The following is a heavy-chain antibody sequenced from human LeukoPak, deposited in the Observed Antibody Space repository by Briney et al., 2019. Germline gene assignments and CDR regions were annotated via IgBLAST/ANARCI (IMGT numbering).Heavy chain of an antibody. J-gene: IGHJ4*02. V-gene: IGHV4-34*01. CDR1: GGSFSGYY. Sequence: PSETLSLTCAVYGGSFSGYYWSWIRQPPRKGLEWSGEINHSGSTNYNPSLKSRVTISVDTSKDQFSLKLSSVTAADTAVYYCARVCGIAASRVDYWGQGTLVTVSS. CDR2: INHSGST. CDR3: ARVCGIAASRVDY. D-gene: IGHD6-25*01.